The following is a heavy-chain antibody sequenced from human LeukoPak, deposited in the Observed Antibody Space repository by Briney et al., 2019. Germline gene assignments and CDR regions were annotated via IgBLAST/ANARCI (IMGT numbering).Heavy chain of an antibody. V-gene: IGHV3-23*01. CDR1: GFTFSSYA. CDR2: ISGGSSST. CDR3: ARESGYCDSASCYRPEDY. J-gene: IGHJ4*02. D-gene: IGHD2-2*01. Sequence: GSLRLSCAASGFTFSSYAMSWVRQAPGKGLEWVSGISGGSSSTYYADSVKGRFTISRDNAKNTLYLQMNSLRAEDTAVYYCARESGYCDSASCYRPEDYWGQGTLVTVSS.